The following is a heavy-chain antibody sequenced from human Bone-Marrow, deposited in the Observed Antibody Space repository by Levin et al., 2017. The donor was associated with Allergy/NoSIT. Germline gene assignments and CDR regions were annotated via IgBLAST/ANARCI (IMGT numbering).Heavy chain of an antibody. CDR3: ARPEYDILTGYYGDAFDI. CDR1: GFTFSSYA. CDR2: ISYDGSNK. V-gene: IGHV3-30*04. J-gene: IGHJ3*02. D-gene: IGHD3-9*01. Sequence: GGSLRLSCAASGFTFSSYAMHWVRQALGKGLEWVAVISYDGSNKYYADSVKGRFTISRDNSKNTLYLQMNSLRAEDTAVYYCARPEYDILTGYYGDAFDIWGQGTMVTVSS.